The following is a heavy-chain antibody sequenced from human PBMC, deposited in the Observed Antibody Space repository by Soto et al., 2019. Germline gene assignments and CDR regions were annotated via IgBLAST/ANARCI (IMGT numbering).Heavy chain of an antibody. V-gene: IGHV1-69*02. J-gene: IGHJ4*02. CDR3: ARARRIAAAGGNDY. D-gene: IGHD6-13*01. CDR2: IIPILGIA. Sequence: QVQLVQSGAEVKKPGSSVKVSCKASGGTFSSYTISWVRQAPGQGLEWMGRIIPILGIANYAQKFQGRVTITADKSTSTAYMELSSLRSEDTAVYYCARARRIAAAGGNDYWDQGALVTVSS. CDR1: GGTFSSYT.